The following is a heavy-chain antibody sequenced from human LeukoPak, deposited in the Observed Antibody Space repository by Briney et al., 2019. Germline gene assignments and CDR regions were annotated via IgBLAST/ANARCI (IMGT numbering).Heavy chain of an antibody. V-gene: IGHV4-34*01. J-gene: IGHJ4*02. CDR3: AKLYCSGGSCSDY. CDR2: INHSGST. D-gene: IGHD2-15*01. CDR1: GGSFSGYY. Sequence: PSETLSLTCAVYGGSFSGYYWSWIRQPPGKGLEWIGEINHSGSTNYNPSLKSRVTISVDTSKNQFSLKLSSVTAADTAVYYCAKLYCSGGSCSDYWGQGTLVTVSS.